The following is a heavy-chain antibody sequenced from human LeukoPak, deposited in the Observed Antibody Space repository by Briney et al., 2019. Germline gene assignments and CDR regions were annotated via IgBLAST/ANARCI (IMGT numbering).Heavy chain of an antibody. J-gene: IGHJ4*02. CDR1: GFTFSSYW. D-gene: IGHD5-24*01. CDR3: ARDRGMSTITLDY. CDR2: IKQDGSET. Sequence: GGSLRLSCAASGFTFSSYWMSWVRQAPGKGLEWVANIKQDGSETYYVDSVKGRFTISRDNAKNSLYLQMNSLRAEDTAVYYCARDRGMSTITLDYWGQGTLVTVSS. V-gene: IGHV3-7*01.